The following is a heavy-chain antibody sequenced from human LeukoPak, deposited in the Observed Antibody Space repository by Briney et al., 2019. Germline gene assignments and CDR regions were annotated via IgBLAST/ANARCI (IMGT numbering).Heavy chain of an antibody. CDR2: ISSSSSYI. D-gene: IGHD1-26*01. J-gene: IGHJ4*02. V-gene: IGHV3-21*04. CDR1: GFTFSSYS. CDR3: AKPGGAKELPTPEFDY. Sequence: GGSLRLSCAASGFTFSSYSMNWVRQAPGKGLEWVSSISSSSSYIYYADSVKGRFTISRDNSKNTLYLQMNSLRAEDTAVYYCAKPGGAKELPTPEFDYWGQGTLVTVSS.